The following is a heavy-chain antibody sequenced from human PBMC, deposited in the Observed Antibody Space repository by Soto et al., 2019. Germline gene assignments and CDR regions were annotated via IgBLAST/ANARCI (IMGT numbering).Heavy chain of an antibody. CDR1: GFTFSSYG. D-gene: IGHD6-19*01. CDR3: AKEAQQWLAFDY. J-gene: IGHJ4*02. Sequence: QVQLVGSGGGVVQPGRSLRLSCAASGFTFSSYGMHWVRQAPGKGLEWVAVISYDGSNKYYADSVKGRFTISRDNSKNTLYLQMNSLRAEDTAVYYCAKEAQQWLAFDYWGQGTLVTVSS. V-gene: IGHV3-30*18. CDR2: ISYDGSNK.